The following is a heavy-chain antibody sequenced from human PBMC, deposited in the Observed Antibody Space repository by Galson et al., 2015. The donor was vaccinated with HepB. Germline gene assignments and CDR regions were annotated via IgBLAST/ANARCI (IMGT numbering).Heavy chain of an antibody. J-gene: IGHJ4*02. CDR3: VFRGVAIPY. Sequence: SLRLSCAASGFTFSNYVMNWVRQAPGRGQEWVSTINGGGDTTYYADSVKGRFTISRDNSKNTLYLQMNSLRDEDTAVYYCVFRGVAIPYWGQGTLVPVSS. V-gene: IGHV3-23*01. CDR2: INGGGDTT. CDR1: GFTFSNYV. D-gene: IGHD2-21*01.